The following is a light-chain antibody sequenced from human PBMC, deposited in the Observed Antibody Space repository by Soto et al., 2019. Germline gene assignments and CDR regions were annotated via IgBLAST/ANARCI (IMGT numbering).Light chain of an antibody. V-gene: IGLV1-51*02. CDR3: GTCDSSLSAWV. J-gene: IGLJ3*02. CDR2: ENN. Sequence: QSVLTQPPSVSAAPGQTVTISCSGSSSNIGNNYVSWYQQLPGTAPKLLIYENNKRPSGIPDRFSGSKSGTSATLGITGLQTGDEADYYCGTCDSSLSAWVFGGGTKVTVL. CDR1: SSNIGNNY.